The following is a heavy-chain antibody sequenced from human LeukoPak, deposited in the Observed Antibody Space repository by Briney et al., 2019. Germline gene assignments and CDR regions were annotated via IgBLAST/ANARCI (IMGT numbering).Heavy chain of an antibody. CDR1: GGSISSGDYY. Sequence: SETLSLTCTVSGGSISSGDYYWSWIRQPPGKGLEWIGYIYYSGSTYYNPPLKSRVTISVDTSKNQFSLKLSSVTAADTAVYYCARSLVVVVAATTVGWFDPWGQGTLVTVSS. CDR2: IYYSGST. V-gene: IGHV4-30-4*01. J-gene: IGHJ5*02. CDR3: ARSLVVVVAATTVGWFDP. D-gene: IGHD2-15*01.